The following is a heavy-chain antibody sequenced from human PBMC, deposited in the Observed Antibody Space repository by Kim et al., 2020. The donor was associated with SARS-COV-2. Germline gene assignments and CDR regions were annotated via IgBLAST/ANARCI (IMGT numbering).Heavy chain of an antibody. J-gene: IGHJ3*02. Sequence: GGSLRLSCEASGFTFINHWMSWVRQAPGKGLEWVAKIKTDGSQRYYMDSVKGRFTISRDNARTSLYLQMNSLRAEDTAVYYCVRDSRFCRISDCRGDAYDIWDQGKMVIVTS. CDR2: IKTDGSQR. D-gene: IGHD2-21*02. V-gene: IGHV3-7*05. CDR1: GFTFINHW. CDR3: VRDSRFCRISDCRGDAYDI.